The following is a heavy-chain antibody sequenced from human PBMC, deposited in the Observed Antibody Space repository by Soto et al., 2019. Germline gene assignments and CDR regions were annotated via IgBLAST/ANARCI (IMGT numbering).Heavy chain of an antibody. CDR2: ISGSGGST. CDR3: AKDWVAVAGTMVGTFFDY. D-gene: IGHD6-19*01. J-gene: IGHJ4*02. Sequence: EVQLLESGGGLVQPGGSLRLSCAASGFTFSSYAMSWVRQAPGKGLEWVSAISGSGGSTYYADSVKGWFTISRDNSKNTLYLQMNSLRAEDTAVYYCAKDWVAVAGTMVGTFFDYWGQGTLVTVSS. CDR1: GFTFSSYA. V-gene: IGHV3-23*01.